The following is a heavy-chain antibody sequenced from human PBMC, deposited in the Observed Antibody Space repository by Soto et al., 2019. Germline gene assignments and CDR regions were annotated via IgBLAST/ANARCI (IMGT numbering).Heavy chain of an antibody. CDR1: GFTFSSYW. J-gene: IGHJ4*02. CDR3: ARGWRIAAAGTAQFDY. D-gene: IGHD6-13*01. V-gene: IGHV3-7*01. Sequence: PGGSLRLSCAASGFTFSSYWMSWVRQAPGKGLEWVANIKQDGSEKYYVDSVKGRFTISRDNAKNSLYLQMNSLRAEDTAVYYCARGWRIAAAGTAQFDYWGQGTLVTVSS. CDR2: IKQDGSEK.